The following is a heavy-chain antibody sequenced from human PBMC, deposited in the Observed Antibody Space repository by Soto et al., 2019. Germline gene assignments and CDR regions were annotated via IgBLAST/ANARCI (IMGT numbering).Heavy chain of an antibody. J-gene: IGHJ3*02. CDR2: ISSSSSYI. CDR1: GFTFSSYS. V-gene: IGHV3-21*01. Sequence: GGSLRLSCAASGFTFSSYSMNWVRQAPGKGLEWVSSISSSSSYIYYADSVKGRFTISRDNAKNSLYLQMNSLRAEDTAVYYCASEFDSGYGFDAFDIWGQGTMVTVSS. D-gene: IGHD5-12*01. CDR3: ASEFDSGYGFDAFDI.